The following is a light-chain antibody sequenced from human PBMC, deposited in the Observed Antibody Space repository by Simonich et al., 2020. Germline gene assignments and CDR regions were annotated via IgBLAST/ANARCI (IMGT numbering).Light chain of an antibody. CDR1: QSVLYSSNNKNY. J-gene: IGKJ4*01. V-gene: IGKV4-1*01. CDR2: WES. CDR3: QQYDNLPLT. Sequence: DIVMTQSPDSLAVSLGERATINCKSSQSVLYSSNNKNYLAWYQQKPGQPPKLLIYWESTRESGVPDRFSGSGSGTDFTLTISSLQPEDFATYYCQQYDNLPLTFGGGTKVEIK.